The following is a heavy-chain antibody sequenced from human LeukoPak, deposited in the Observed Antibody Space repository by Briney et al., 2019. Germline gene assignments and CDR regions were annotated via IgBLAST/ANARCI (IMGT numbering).Heavy chain of an antibody. CDR3: AKGRIQVSALYYYYGMDV. J-gene: IGHJ6*02. CDR2: MSYDGSNK. D-gene: IGHD5-18*01. Sequence: PGGSLRLSCAASGFSFSTYGMHWVRQAPGEGLEWVAVMSYDGSNKYIADSVKGRFTISRDNSKNTLYLQMNSLRAEDTAVYYCAKGRIQVSALYYYYGMDVWGQGTTVTVSS. V-gene: IGHV3-30*18. CDR1: GFSFSTYG.